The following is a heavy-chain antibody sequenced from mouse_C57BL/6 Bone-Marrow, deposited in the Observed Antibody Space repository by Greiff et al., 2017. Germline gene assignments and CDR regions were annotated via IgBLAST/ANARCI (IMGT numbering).Heavy chain of an antibody. CDR1: GYTFTGYW. J-gene: IGHJ3*01. V-gene: IGHV1-9*01. CDR2: ILPGSGST. CDR3: ARAGHYYGSRGFAY. Sequence: QVQLKQSGAELMKPGASVKLSCKATGYTFTGYWIEWVKQRPGHGLEWIGEILPGSGSTNYNEKFKGKATFTADTSSNTAYMQLSSLTTEDSAIYYCARAGHYYGSRGFAYWGQGTLVTVSA. D-gene: IGHD1-1*01.